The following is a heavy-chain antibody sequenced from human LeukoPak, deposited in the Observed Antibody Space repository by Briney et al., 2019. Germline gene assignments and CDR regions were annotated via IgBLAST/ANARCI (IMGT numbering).Heavy chain of an antibody. CDR2: ISYDGSNK. CDR3: ARKLAIDAFDI. V-gene: IGHV3-30-3*01. Sequence: PGGSLRLSCAASGFTFSSYAMHWVRQAPGKGLEWVAVISYDGSNKYYADSVKGRFTISRDNAKNSLYLQMNSLRAEDTAVYYCARKLAIDAFDIWGQGTMVTVSS. CDR1: GFTFSSYA. D-gene: IGHD6-13*01. J-gene: IGHJ3*02.